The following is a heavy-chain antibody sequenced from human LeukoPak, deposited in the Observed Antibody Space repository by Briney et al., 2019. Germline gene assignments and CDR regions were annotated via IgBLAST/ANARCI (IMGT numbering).Heavy chain of an antibody. CDR3: ARYDYVGYYFDY. CDR1: GFTVSSYS. Sequence: GGSLRLSCAASGFTVSSYSMNWVRQAPGKGLEWVSYISGSSSTIYYADSVKGRFTISRDNAKNSLYLQMNSLRAEDTAVYYCARYDYVGYYFDYWGQGTLVTVSS. CDR2: ISGSSSTI. D-gene: IGHD4-17*01. J-gene: IGHJ4*02. V-gene: IGHV3-48*04.